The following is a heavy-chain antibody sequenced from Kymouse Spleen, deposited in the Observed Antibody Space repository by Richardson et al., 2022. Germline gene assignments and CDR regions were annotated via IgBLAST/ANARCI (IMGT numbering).Heavy chain of an antibody. Sequence: QVQLQESGPGLVKPSQTLSLTCTVSGGSISSGGYYWSWIRQHPGKGLEWIGYIYYSGSTYYNPSLKSRVTISVDTSKNQFSLKLSSVTAADTAVYYCARENVVVPAANWFDPWGQGTLVTVSS. J-gene: IGHJ5*02. D-gene: IGHD2-2*02. V-gene: IGHV4-31*03. CDR2: IYYSGST. CDR1: GGSISSGGYY. CDR3: ARENVVVPAANWFDP.